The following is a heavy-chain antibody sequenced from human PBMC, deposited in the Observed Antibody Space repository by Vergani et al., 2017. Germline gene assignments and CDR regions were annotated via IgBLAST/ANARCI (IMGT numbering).Heavy chain of an antibody. D-gene: IGHD5-12*01. Sequence: EVQLVESGGGLVQPGGSLRLSCAASGFTFSSYDMHWVRQATGKGLEWVSAIGTAGDTYYPGSGKGRFTISRDSSKNTLYLQMNSLSAGDTAVYYCAKANPRNRGYDYLYYYHAMDVWGQGTTVTVSS. CDR2: IGTAGDT. CDR1: GFTFSSYD. V-gene: IGHV3-13*01. J-gene: IGHJ6*02. CDR3: AKANPRNRGYDYLYYYHAMDV.